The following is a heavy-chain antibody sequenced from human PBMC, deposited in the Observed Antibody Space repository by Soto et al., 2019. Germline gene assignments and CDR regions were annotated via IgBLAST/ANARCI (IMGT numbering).Heavy chain of an antibody. CDR2: IYHTGTT. V-gene: IGHV4-38-2*01. CDR3: ARGYYESCDHFVGRPILDY. D-gene: IGHD3-22*01. J-gene: IGHJ4*02. CDR1: GDSIIGIDH. Sequence: SETLSLTCAVSGDSIIGIDHWGWIRQSPGRGLEWVASIYHTGTTYYTPSLKSRLTISLGTPMKQFSLKLTSVTAADTAVYYCARGYYESCDHFVGRPILDYWAQGSLVIVSS.